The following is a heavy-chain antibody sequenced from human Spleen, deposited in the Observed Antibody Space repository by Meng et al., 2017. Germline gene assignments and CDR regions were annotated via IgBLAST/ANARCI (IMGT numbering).Heavy chain of an antibody. D-gene: IGHD3-16*01. Sequence: GESLKISCAASGFTVSHNYMSWVRLAPGKVLECVSVIYSGGNTYYADSVKGRFTISRDNSKNTVFLQINSLRVEDTAVYYCARSPINKYDLSALPLDDWGQGTLVTVSS. CDR1: GFTVSHNY. CDR3: ARSPINKYDLSALPLDD. V-gene: IGHV3-66*02. J-gene: IGHJ4*01. CDR2: IYSGGNT.